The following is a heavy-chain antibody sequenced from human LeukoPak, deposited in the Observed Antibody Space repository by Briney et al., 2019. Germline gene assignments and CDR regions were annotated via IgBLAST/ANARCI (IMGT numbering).Heavy chain of an antibody. CDR3: ARLGPRVTQIDY. V-gene: IGHV4-39*01. D-gene: IGHD4-17*01. CDR1: GGSISSSSYY. Sequence: PSETLSLTCTVSGGSISSSSYYWGGIRQRRGKGREWIVSIYYSGSTYYNPSLKSRVTISVDTTKKQFSRKLSSVTAADTAAYYCARLGPRVTQIDYWGQGTLVTVSS. CDR2: IYYSGST. J-gene: IGHJ4*02.